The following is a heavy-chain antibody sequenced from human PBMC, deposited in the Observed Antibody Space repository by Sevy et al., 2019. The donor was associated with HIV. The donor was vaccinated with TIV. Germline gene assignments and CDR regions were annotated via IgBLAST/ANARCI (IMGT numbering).Heavy chain of an antibody. CDR2: IYYNGHI. CDR3: AGENAWGRCYS. D-gene: IGHD1-26*01. J-gene: IGHJ4*02. CDR1: GGSITSLY. V-gene: IGHV4-59*08. Sequence: SETLSLTCTVSGGSITSLYWNWIRQPPGKGLEWIANIYYNGHINYNPSLKSRVTFSLDTSKNKFSLRLSSVTAADTAMYYCAGENAWGRCYSWGQGTLVTVSS.